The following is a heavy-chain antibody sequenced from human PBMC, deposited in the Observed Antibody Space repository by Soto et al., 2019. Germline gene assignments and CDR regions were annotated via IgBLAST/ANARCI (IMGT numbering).Heavy chain of an antibody. CDR1: GFTFSSYS. D-gene: IGHD4-4*01. J-gene: IGHJ4*01. V-gene: IGHV3-21*01. CDR3: ARLNGGLQDFFDY. Sequence: EVQLVESGGGLAKPGGSLRLSCAASGFTFSSYSMSWVRQAPGKGLEWVSSISTSGTYIYYADSVKGRFTISRDTARNSLSLHMNSLRADDAAVYYCARLNGGLQDFFDYWGQGTLVTVSS. CDR2: ISTSGTYI.